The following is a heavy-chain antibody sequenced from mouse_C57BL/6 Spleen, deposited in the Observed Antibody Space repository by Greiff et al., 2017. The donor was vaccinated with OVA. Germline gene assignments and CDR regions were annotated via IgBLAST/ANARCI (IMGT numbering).Heavy chain of an antibody. CDR3: ARGGYDYDV. Sequence: EVKVEESGPGLVKPSQSLSLTCSVTGYSITSGYYWNWIRQFPGNKLEWMGYISYDGSNNYNPSLKNRISITRDTSKNQFFLKLNSVTTEDTATYYCARGGYDYDVWGTGTTVTVSS. V-gene: IGHV3-6*01. D-gene: IGHD2-4*01. CDR2: ISYDGSN. J-gene: IGHJ1*03. CDR1: GYSITSGYY.